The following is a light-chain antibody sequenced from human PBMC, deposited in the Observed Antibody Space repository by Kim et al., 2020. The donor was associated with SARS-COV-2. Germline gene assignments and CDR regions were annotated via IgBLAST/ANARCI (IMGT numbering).Light chain of an antibody. CDR3: SSYAARNNLL. CDR1: SSDIGAYSY. J-gene: IGLJ2*01. V-gene: IGLV2-8*01. CDR2: EVT. Sequence: GQSVTTPCTGTSSDIGAYSYVSWYQQHPGKVPKLMIYEVTKRPSGVPDRFSGSKSGNTASLTVSGLQPEDEADYYCSSYAARNNLLFGGGTKVTVL.